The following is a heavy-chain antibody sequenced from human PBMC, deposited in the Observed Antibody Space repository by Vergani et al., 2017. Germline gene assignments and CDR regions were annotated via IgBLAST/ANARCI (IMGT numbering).Heavy chain of an antibody. V-gene: IGHV5-10-1*01. D-gene: IGHD6-19*01. J-gene: IGHJ6*02. Sequence: EVQLVQSVAEVKKPGESLRISCKGSGYSFTSYWISWVRQMPGKGLEWMGRIDPSDSYTNYSPSFQGHVTISADKSISTAYLQWSSLKASDTAMYYCARQVAVAGKWWGPYYYYGMDVWGQGTTVTVSS. CDR1: GYSFTSYW. CDR3: ARQVAVAGKWWGPYYYYGMDV. CDR2: IDPSDSYT.